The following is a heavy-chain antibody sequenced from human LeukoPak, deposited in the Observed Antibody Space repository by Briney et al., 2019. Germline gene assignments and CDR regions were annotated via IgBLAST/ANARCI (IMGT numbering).Heavy chain of an antibody. CDR3: AKLATYYYGSGSYIASD. Sequence: GGSLRLSCAASGFTFSSYWMSWVRQAPGKGLEWVAFIRYDGSNKYYADSVKGRFTISRDNSKNTLYLQMNSLRAEDTAVYYCAKLATYYYGSGSYIASDWGQGTLVTVSS. D-gene: IGHD3-10*01. V-gene: IGHV3-30*02. CDR1: GFTFSSYW. CDR2: IRYDGSNK. J-gene: IGHJ4*02.